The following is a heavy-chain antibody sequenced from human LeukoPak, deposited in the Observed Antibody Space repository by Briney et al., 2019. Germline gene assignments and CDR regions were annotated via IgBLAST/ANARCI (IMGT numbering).Heavy chain of an antibody. D-gene: IGHD2-2*01. CDR2: ISYDGSNK. V-gene: IGHV3-30-3*01. J-gene: IGHJ4*02. CDR1: GFTFSSYA. Sequence: GGSLRLSCAASGFTFSSYAMHWVRQAPGKGLEWVAVISYDGSNKYYADSVKGRFTISRDNSKNTLYLQMNSLRAEDTAVYYCAREGDIVVVPAARAFDYWGQGTLVTVSS. CDR3: AREGDIVVVPAARAFDY.